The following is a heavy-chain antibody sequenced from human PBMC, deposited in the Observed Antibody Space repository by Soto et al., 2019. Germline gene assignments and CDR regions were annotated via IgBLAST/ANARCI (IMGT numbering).Heavy chain of an antibody. CDR1: GFTFSSSA. V-gene: IGHV3-30-3*01. CDR3: ARPPPRPD. CDR2: TSYDGSNK. Sequence: QVQLVESGGGVVQPGRSLRLSCAASGFTFSSSAMHWLRQAPGKGLEWLAVTSYDGSNKFYADSVKGRFTISRDNSKNTLYLQINSLRDEDTAVYYCARPPPRPDWGQGTLVTVSS. J-gene: IGHJ4*02.